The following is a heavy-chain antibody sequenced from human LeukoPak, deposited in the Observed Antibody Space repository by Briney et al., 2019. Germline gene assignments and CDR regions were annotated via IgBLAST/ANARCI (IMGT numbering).Heavy chain of an antibody. Sequence: ASVKVSRKASGYTFTGYYMHWVRQAPGQGLEWMGWINPNSGGTNYAQKFQGRVTMTRDTSISTAYMELSRLRSDDTAVYYCARNFWSGYYSQFDYWGQGTLVTVSS. J-gene: IGHJ4*02. CDR3: ARNFWSGYYSQFDY. V-gene: IGHV1-2*02. D-gene: IGHD3-3*01. CDR2: INPNSGGT. CDR1: GYTFTGYY.